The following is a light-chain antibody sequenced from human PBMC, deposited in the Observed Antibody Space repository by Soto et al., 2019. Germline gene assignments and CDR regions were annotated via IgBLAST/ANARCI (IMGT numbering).Light chain of an antibody. CDR1: SSDVGGYNY. Sequence: QSVLTQPASVSGSPGHSITISCTGTSSDVGGYNYVSWYQQHPGKAPKLMIYDVSNRPSEVSNRFSGSKSGNTASLTISGLQAEDEDDYYCSSYTSSSFVVFGGGTKLTVL. CDR3: SSYTSSSFVV. J-gene: IGLJ2*01. CDR2: DVS. V-gene: IGLV2-14*01.